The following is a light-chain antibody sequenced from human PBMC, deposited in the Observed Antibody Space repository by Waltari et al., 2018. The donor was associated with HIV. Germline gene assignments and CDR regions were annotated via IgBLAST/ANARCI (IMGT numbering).Light chain of an antibody. Sequence: EIVMTQSPATLSVSPGERATLSCRASQSVSSDLAWYQQKPGQAPRLLIYAASTRATGIPARFSGSGSGTEFTLTISSLQSEDFVLFYCQQYNNWWTFGQGTKVEIK. V-gene: IGKV3-15*01. CDR2: AAS. CDR3: QQYNNWWT. CDR1: QSVSSD. J-gene: IGKJ1*01.